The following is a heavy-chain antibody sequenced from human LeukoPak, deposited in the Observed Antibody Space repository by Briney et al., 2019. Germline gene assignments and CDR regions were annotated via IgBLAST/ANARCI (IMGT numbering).Heavy chain of an antibody. J-gene: IGHJ4*02. CDR2: IKEDGSAD. CDR1: GFTFSSRW. D-gene: IGHD5-12*01. CDR3: ARDAGGYDL. V-gene: IGHV3-7*01. Sequence: GGSLRLSCTASGFTFSSRWMSLVRQVPGKGLEWVANIKEDGSADYYVDSVKGRFTISKDNAKNSLYLQMNSLRVDDTAVYYCARDAGGYDLWGQGTLVTVSS.